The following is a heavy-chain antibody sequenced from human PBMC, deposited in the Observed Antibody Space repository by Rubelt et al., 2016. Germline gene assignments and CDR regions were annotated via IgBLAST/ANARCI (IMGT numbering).Heavy chain of an antibody. CDR1: GFTFSSYG. CDR3: STLTMVLVHPDY. J-gene: IGHJ4*02. CDR2: IKRKDEGGKT. V-gene: IGHV3-15*01. Sequence: EVQLVESGGGLVQHGGSLRLSCAASGFTFSSYGMSWVRQAPGKGLEWVGRIKRKDEGGKTDDAATVAGRFNISRDDSKNTLDLQMSSLKTEDTAVYYCSTLTMVLVHPDYWGLGTLVTVSS. D-gene: IGHD3-22*01.